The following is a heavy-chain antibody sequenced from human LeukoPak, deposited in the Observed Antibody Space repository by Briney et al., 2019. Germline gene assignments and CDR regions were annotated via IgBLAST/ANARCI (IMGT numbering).Heavy chain of an antibody. Sequence: WVRQPPGKGLEWIGSIYYSGSTYYNPSLKSRVTISVDTSKNQFSLKLSSVTAADTAVYYCARHLYDFWSGYPAFVTHFDYWGQGTLVTVSS. CDR3: ARHLYDFWSGYPAFVTHFDY. V-gene: IGHV4-39*01. J-gene: IGHJ4*02. CDR2: IYYSGST. D-gene: IGHD3-3*01.